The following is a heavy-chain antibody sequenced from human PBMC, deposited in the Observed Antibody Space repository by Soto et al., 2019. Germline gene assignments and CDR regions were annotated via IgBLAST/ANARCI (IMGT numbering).Heavy chain of an antibody. J-gene: IGHJ5*02. CDR1: GYTFTSYD. Sequence: ASVKVSCEASGYTFTSYDINWVRQATGQGLEWMGWMNPNSGNTGYAQKFKGRVTMTRNTSISTAYMELSSLRSEDTAVYYCARCRPLAYYDILTGPRHRNWFDPWGQGTLVTVSS. V-gene: IGHV1-8*01. CDR2: MNPNSGNT. D-gene: IGHD3-9*01. CDR3: ARCRPLAYYDILTGPRHRNWFDP.